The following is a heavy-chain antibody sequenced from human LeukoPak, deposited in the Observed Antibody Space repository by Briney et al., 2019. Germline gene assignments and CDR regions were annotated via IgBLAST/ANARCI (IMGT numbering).Heavy chain of an antibody. D-gene: IGHD3-3*01. J-gene: IGHJ5*02. V-gene: IGHV4-39*01. CDR3: ARLANWTDFWSGYDLNWFDP. Sequence: PSETLSLTCTVSGGSISSSSYYWGWIRQPPGKGLEWIGSIYYSGSTYYNPSLKSRVTISVGRSKNQFSLKLSSVTAADTAVYYCARLANWTDFWSGYDLNWFDPWGQGTLVTVSS. CDR2: IYYSGST. CDR1: GGSISSSSYY.